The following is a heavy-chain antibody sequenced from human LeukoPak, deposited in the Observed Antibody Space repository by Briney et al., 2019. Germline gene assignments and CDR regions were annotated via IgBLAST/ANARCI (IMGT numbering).Heavy chain of an antibody. CDR3: ARGGYSGYRSRFDY. J-gene: IGHJ4*02. Sequence: SETLSLTCAVHGGPFSGYSWNWIRQPPGMGLEWIGEVNHSGSTNYNPSLKSRVTISVDTAKNQFSLKLSSVTAADTSVYYCARGGYSGYRSRFDYWGQGALVTVSS. CDR1: GGPFSGYS. V-gene: IGHV4-34*01. D-gene: IGHD5-12*01. CDR2: VNHSGST.